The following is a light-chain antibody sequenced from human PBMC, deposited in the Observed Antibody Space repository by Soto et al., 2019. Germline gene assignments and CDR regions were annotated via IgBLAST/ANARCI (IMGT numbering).Light chain of an antibody. J-gene: IGLJ3*02. V-gene: IGLV1-40*01. CDR2: ANN. Sequence: QSVLTQPPSVSGAPGQRVTISCTGTNSNIGADYDVHWYQHLPGTAPKLLLYANNNRPSGVPDRCSGSRSGPSASLAITGLQADDEADYFCQSYDTTLSGWVFGGGTKLTVL. CDR3: QSYDTTLSGWV. CDR1: NSNIGADYD.